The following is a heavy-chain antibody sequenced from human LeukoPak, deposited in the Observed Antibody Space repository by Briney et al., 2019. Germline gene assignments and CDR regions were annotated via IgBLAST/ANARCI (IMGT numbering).Heavy chain of an antibody. Sequence: PGGSLRLSCAASGFTFSGYYMSWIRQAPGKGLEWVSYLSSSGSIIYYADSVKARFTISRDNAKNSLYLQMNSLRAEDTAVYYCARWGGSAYVILWGQGALVTVSS. CDR1: GFTFSGYY. CDR2: LSSSGSII. J-gene: IGHJ4*02. V-gene: IGHV3-11*01. CDR3: ARWGGSAYVIL. D-gene: IGHD5-12*01.